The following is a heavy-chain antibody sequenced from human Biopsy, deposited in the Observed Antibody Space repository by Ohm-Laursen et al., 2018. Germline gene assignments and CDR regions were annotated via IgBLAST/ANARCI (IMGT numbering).Heavy chain of an antibody. Sequence: SLRLSCTASGFTFSRYAMSWVRQAPGKGLEWVSAISGSGRTYYADSVKGRFTISRDNAQNSLYLQMNNLRVEDTAVYYCARERGRKSIAATDYWGQGVLVTVSS. J-gene: IGHJ4*02. CDR2: ISGSGRT. V-gene: IGHV3-23*01. D-gene: IGHD6-6*01. CDR1: GFTFSRYA. CDR3: ARERGRKSIAATDY.